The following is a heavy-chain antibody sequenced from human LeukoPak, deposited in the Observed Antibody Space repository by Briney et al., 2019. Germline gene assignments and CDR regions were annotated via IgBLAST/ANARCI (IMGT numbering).Heavy chain of an antibody. Sequence: PGGSLRLSCAASGFTFSSYWMSWVRQAPGKGLEWVANIKQDGSEKYYVDSVKGRFTISRDNSKNSLSLQMNSLRTEDTALYYCARDGWDVVVGATVHWGQGTLVTVSS. CDR2: IKQDGSEK. CDR3: ARDGWDVVVGATVH. V-gene: IGHV3-7*01. D-gene: IGHD1-26*01. J-gene: IGHJ4*02. CDR1: GFTFSSYW.